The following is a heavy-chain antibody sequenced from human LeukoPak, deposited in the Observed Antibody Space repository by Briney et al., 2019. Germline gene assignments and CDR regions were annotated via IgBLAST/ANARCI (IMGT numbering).Heavy chain of an antibody. CDR2: INGDGSST. D-gene: IGHD2-15*01. V-gene: IGHV3-74*01. CDR1: GFTFSSYW. CDR3: ARGYCSGGSCYSGTFDY. Sequence: GGSLRLSCAASGFTFSSYWMHWVRQAPGKGLVWVSRINGDGSSTAYADSVKGRFTISRDNAKNSLYLQMNSLRAEDTAVYYCARGYCSGGSCYSGTFDYWGQGTLVTVSS. J-gene: IGHJ4*02.